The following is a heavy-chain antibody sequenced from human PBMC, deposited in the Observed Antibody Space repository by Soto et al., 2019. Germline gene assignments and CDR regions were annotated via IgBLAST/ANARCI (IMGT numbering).Heavy chain of an antibody. CDR1: GFTFDDYA. CDR2: ISWNRGSI. CDR3: SKGAVLPAEACFAFHI. J-gene: IGHJ3*02. Sequence: EVQLVESGGGLVQPGGSLRLSCAASGFTFDDYAMHWVRQAPGKGLEWVSGISWNRGSIGYADSVNGRFTISRDNAQNSLFLHMNSLRPEDTALYYRSKGAVLPAEACFAFHIWGQGTMVTVSS. V-gene: IGHV3-9*01. D-gene: IGHD2-2*01.